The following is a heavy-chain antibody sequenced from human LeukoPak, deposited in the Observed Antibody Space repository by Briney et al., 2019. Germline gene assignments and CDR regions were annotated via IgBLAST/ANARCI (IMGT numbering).Heavy chain of an antibody. CDR1: GFTFSSYS. J-gene: IGHJ3*02. CDR3: AKDYGSGSYSVGAFDI. CDR2: ISSSSSYI. D-gene: IGHD3-10*01. Sequence: GGSLRLSCAASGFTFSSYSMNWVRQAPGKGLEWVSSISSSSSYIYYADSVKGRFTISRDNAKNSLYLQMNSLRAEDTALYYCAKDYGSGSYSVGAFDIWGQGTMVTVSS. V-gene: IGHV3-21*04.